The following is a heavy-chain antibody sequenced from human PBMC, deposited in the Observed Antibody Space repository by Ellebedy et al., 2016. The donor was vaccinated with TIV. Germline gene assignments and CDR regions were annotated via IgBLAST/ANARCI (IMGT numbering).Heavy chain of an antibody. V-gene: IGHV3-9*01. Sequence: SLKISXAASGFTFDDYTMHWVRQAPGRGLEWVSGISRKSDIIYYADSVRGRFTTSRDNAKNSLYLQMNSLRAEDTALYYCAKDRRHKQYYASGSLDDAFDKWGQGTLVTVSS. CDR1: GFTFDDYT. J-gene: IGHJ3*02. CDR3: AKDRRHKQYYASGSLDDAFDK. CDR2: ISRKSDII. D-gene: IGHD3-10*01.